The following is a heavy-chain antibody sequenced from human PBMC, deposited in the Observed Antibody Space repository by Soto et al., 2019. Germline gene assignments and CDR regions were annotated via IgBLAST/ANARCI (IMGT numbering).Heavy chain of an antibody. CDR1: GFSLDTTGMG. J-gene: IGHJ4*02. V-gene: IGHV2-5*01. Sequence: QITLKESGPALLKPTQTLMLTCSFSGFSLDTTGMGVGWVRQAPGKALEWLANIYWHDDKRYNPSLEGRVTLSQDTSKNQVVLTMTNMDPEDTGTYYCARDYNCNYMWGQGSLVTVA. CDR2: IYWHDDK. D-gene: IGHD1-7*01. CDR3: ARDYNCNYM.